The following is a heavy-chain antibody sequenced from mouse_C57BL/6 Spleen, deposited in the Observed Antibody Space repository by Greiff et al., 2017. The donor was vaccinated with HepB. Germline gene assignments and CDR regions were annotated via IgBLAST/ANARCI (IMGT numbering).Heavy chain of an antibody. Sequence: VQLKESGPGLVKPSQSLSLTCSVTGYSITSGYHWNWIRQFPGNKLEWMGYISYDGSNNYNPSLKNRISITRDTSKNQFFLKLNSVTTEDTATYYCAREGPYYGRYFDVWGTGTTVTVSS. V-gene: IGHV3-6*01. CDR1: GYSITSGYH. D-gene: IGHD2-10*01. CDR3: AREGPYYGRYFDV. CDR2: ISYDGSN. J-gene: IGHJ1*03.